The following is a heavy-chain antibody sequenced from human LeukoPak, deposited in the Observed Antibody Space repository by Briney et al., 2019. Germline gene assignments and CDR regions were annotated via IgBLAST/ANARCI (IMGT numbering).Heavy chain of an antibody. D-gene: IGHD3-3*01. V-gene: IGHV4-39*01. J-gene: IGHJ4*02. CDR2: IYYSGST. Sequence: SETLSLTCTVSGGSISSSSYSWGWIRQPPGKGLEWIGSIYYSGSTYYNPSLKSRVTISVDTSKNQFSLKLSSVTAADTAVYYCARLHYDFWSGYKLNYFDYWGQGTLVTVSS. CDR1: GGSISSSSYS. CDR3: ARLHYDFWSGYKLNYFDY.